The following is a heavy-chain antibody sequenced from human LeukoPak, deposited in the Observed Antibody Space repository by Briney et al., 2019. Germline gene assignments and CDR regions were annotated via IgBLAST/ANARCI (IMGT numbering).Heavy chain of an antibody. J-gene: IGHJ4*02. CDR3: ARDGGYSSGWPLDY. Sequence: GRSLRLSCAASGFTFSSYGMHWVRRAPGKGLEWVAVIWYDGSNKYYADSVKGRFTISRDNSKNTLYLQMNSLRAEDTAVYYCARDGGYSSGWPLDYWGQGTLVTVSS. CDR2: IWYDGSNK. CDR1: GFTFSSYG. V-gene: IGHV3-33*01. D-gene: IGHD6-19*01.